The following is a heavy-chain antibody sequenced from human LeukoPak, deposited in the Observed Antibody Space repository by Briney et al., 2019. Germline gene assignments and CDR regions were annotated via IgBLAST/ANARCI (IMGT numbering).Heavy chain of an antibody. Sequence: WASVKVSCKASGGTFSSYAISWVRQAPGQGLEWMGRIIPILGIANYAQKFQGRVTITADKSTSTAYMELSSLRSEDTAVYYCARDQHIVVVTAQIKNWFDPWGQGTLVTVSS. V-gene: IGHV1-69*04. CDR1: GGTFSSYA. CDR3: ARDQHIVVVTAQIKNWFDP. CDR2: IIPILGIA. D-gene: IGHD2-21*02. J-gene: IGHJ5*02.